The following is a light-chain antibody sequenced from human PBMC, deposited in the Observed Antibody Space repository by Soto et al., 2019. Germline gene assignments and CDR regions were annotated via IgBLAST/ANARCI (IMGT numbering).Light chain of an antibody. CDR3: QSYDISLHNYV. V-gene: IGLV1-40*01. CDR1: TSNIGAPYD. CDR2: GDN. J-gene: IGLJ1*01. Sequence: QAVVTQPPSVSGAPGQRGSISCTGSTSNIGAPYDVHWYQHLPGAAPKLLIYGDNNRPSGVPDRFSGSKSGTSASLAITSLQAEDEADYYCQSYDISLHNYVFGTGTKLTVL.